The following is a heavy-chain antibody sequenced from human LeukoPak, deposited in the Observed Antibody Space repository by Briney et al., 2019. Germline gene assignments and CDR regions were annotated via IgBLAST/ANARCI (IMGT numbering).Heavy chain of an antibody. CDR3: ATPGNDYGDLSRPFDY. CDR1: GFTFSNHG. J-gene: IGHJ4*02. Sequence: PGGSLRLSCAASGFTFSNHGMSWVRQAPGKGLEWVSSISGSGGSTYYADSVKGRFTISRDNSKNTLYLQTNSLRAEDTAVYYCATPGNDYGDLSRPFDYWGQGTLVTVSS. V-gene: IGHV3-23*01. CDR2: ISGSGGST. D-gene: IGHD4-17*01.